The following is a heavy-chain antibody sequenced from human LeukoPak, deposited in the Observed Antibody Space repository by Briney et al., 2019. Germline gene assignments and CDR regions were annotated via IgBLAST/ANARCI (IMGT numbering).Heavy chain of an antibody. J-gene: IGHJ4*02. CDR3: ATGQGFHYFDY. Sequence: SETLSLTCTVSGGSISSYYWSWIRQPPGKGLEWIGYIYYSGSTNYNPSLKSRVTISVDTSKNQFSLKLSSVTAADTAVYYCATGQGFHYFDYWGQGTLVTVSS. V-gene: IGHV4-59*01. CDR2: IYYSGST. CDR1: GGSISSYY.